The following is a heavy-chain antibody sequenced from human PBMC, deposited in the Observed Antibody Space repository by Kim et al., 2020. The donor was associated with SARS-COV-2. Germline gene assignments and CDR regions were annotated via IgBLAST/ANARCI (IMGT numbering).Heavy chain of an antibody. CDR1: GYSFSLYA. J-gene: IGHJ2*01. V-gene: IGHV1-3*01. Sequence: ASVKVSCKASGYSFSLYAIHWVRQAPGQSLEWIGGINAGNGDTKYSHKFQGRVTISRDKSADIAYMEMSGLRSEDTAVYFCTRLDSYGSGTFSSYWYFDVWGRGTLITVSS. CDR2: INAGNGDT. CDR3: TRLDSYGSGTFSSYWYFDV. D-gene: IGHD3-10*01.